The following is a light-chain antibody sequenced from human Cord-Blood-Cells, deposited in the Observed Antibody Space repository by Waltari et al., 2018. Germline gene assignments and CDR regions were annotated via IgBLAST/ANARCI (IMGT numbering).Light chain of an antibody. CDR2: AAA. J-gene: IGKJ5*01. CDR1: QSISSY. Sequence: DIQLTQSPSSLSASVGDRVTITCRASQSISSYLNWYQQKPGKAPKLLIYAAASLQSGVPSRFGGSGSGTDFTLTISSLQPEDFATYYGQQSYSTPITFGQGTRLEIK. CDR3: QQSYSTPIT. V-gene: IGKV1-39*01.